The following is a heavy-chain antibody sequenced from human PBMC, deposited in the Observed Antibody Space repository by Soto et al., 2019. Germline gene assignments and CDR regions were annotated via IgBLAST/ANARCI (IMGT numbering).Heavy chain of an antibody. CDR1: GYTFTNYG. V-gene: IGHV1-18*01. D-gene: IGHD3-16*01. CDR2: ISAYNGNT. Sequence: ASVKVSCKASGYTFTNYGISWVRQAPGQGLEWMGWISAYNGNTKYAQKLQGRVTMTTDTSTSTAYMELRSLRSDDTAVYYCARGGYYDNNRAKLRHYGLDVWGQGTSVPVS. CDR3: ARGGYYDNNRAKLRHYGLDV. J-gene: IGHJ6*02.